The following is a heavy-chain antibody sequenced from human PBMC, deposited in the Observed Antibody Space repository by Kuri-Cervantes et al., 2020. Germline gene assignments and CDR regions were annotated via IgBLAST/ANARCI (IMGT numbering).Heavy chain of an antibody. V-gene: IGHV4-59*12. Sequence: SETLSLTCTVSGGSISSYFWSWIRQPPGKGLEWIGYIYYRGSTNYNPSLKSRVTISVDTSKNQFSLKLSSVTAADTAVYYCARVVAALDYWGQGTLVTVSS. CDR3: ARVVAALDY. CDR1: GGSISSYF. CDR2: IYYRGST. D-gene: IGHD2-15*01. J-gene: IGHJ4*02.